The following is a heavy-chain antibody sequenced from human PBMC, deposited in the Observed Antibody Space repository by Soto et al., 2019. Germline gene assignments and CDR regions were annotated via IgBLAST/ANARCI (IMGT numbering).Heavy chain of an antibody. CDR1: GFPFSDYY. CDR2: ISSSGSTI. Sequence: GGSLRLSCAASGFPFSDYYMSWIRQAPGKGLEWVSYISSSGSTIYYADSVKGRFTISRDNAKNSLYLQMNSLRAEDTAVYYCARVVGIVVVVADNYYFDYWGQGTLVTVSS. CDR3: ARVVGIVVVVADNYYFDY. V-gene: IGHV3-11*01. D-gene: IGHD2-15*01. J-gene: IGHJ4*02.